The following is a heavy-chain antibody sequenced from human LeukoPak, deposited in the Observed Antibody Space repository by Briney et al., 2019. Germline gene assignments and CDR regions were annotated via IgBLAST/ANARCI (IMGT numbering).Heavy chain of an antibody. Sequence: GGSLRLSCAASGFTFSGSAMHWVRQASGKGLEWVGRIRSKANSYATAYAASVKGRFTISRDDSKNTADLQMNSLKTEDTAVYYCTSEMITFGGVIEDYWGQGTLVSVSS. J-gene: IGHJ4*02. V-gene: IGHV3-73*01. D-gene: IGHD3-16*02. CDR3: TSEMITFGGVIEDY. CDR1: GFTFSGSA. CDR2: IRSKANSYAT.